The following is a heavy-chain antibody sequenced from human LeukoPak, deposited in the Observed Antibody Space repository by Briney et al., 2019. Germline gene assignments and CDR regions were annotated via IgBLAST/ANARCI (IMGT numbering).Heavy chain of an antibody. Sequence: GGSLRLSCAASGFSFSNYGMNWVRQAPGKGLEWVSFIYSGGNTYYADSVKGRFTISRDNSKNTVHLQMNSLRAEDTAVYYCARAILYYYYYLDVWGKGTTVTVSS. CDR3: ARAILYYYYYLDV. CDR1: GFSFSNYG. J-gene: IGHJ6*03. CDR2: IYSGGNT. V-gene: IGHV3-53*01.